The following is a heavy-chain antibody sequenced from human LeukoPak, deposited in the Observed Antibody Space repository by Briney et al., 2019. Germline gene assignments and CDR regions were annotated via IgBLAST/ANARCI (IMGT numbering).Heavy chain of an antibody. J-gene: IGHJ4*02. CDR2: ISGSGSTN. CDR3: ARRRVGATFDY. CDR1: GFTFSAYY. Sequence: PGGSLRLSCAASGFTFSAYYMSWIRQAPGKGLECVSYISGSGSTNNYADSVKGRFTVSRDNAKKSLYLQMNSLRAEDTAVYYCARRRVGATFDYWGQGTLVTVSS. V-gene: IGHV3-11*01. D-gene: IGHD1-26*01.